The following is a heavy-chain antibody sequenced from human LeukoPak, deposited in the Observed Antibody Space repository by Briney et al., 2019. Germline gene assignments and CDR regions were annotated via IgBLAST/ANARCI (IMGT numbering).Heavy chain of an antibody. J-gene: IGHJ4*02. CDR1: GFPFSSSD. CDR3: ASLIAAAGTPDY. CDR2: ISSSSSTI. D-gene: IGHD6-13*01. V-gene: IGHV3-48*03. Sequence: PGGSLRLSCAASGFPFSSSDVNWVRQAPGKGLEWVSYISSSSSTIYYADSVKGRFTISRDNAKNSLYLQMNSLRAEDTAVYYCASLIAAAGTPDYWGQGTLVTVSS.